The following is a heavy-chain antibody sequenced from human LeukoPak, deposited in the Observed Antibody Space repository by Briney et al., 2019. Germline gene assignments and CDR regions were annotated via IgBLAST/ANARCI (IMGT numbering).Heavy chain of an antibody. Sequence: ASVKVSCKASGYTFTSYGISWVRQAPGQGLEWMGWISAYNGNTNYAQKLQGRVTMTTDTSTSTAYMELRSLRSDDTAVYYCARIGSTRGSGSNLTRVSFDYWGQGTLVTVSS. CDR3: ARIGSTRGSGSNLTRVSFDY. J-gene: IGHJ4*02. CDR1: GYTFTSYG. D-gene: IGHD1-26*01. V-gene: IGHV1-18*01. CDR2: ISAYNGNT.